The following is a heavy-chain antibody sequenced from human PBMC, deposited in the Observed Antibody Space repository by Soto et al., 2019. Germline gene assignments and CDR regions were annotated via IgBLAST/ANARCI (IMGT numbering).Heavy chain of an antibody. CDR3: SRDSIRYYDYIWGKGPLDY. Sequence: EVQLVESGGGVVRPGGSLRLSCAASGFTFDDYGMRWVRQAPGKGLEWVSGINWNGGRTGYSDSVKGRFTISRDNAKNSLYLEMNSLRAEDTALYHCSRDSIRYYDYIWGKGPLDYWGQGTLVTVSS. CDR2: INWNGGRT. CDR1: GFTFDDYG. J-gene: IGHJ4*02. D-gene: IGHD3-16*01. V-gene: IGHV3-20*01.